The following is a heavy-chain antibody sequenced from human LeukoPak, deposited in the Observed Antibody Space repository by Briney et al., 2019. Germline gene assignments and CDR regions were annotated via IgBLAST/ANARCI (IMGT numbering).Heavy chain of an antibody. D-gene: IGHD2-2*01. J-gene: IGHJ3*02. V-gene: IGHV1-69*05. CDR1: GYTFTSYA. CDR3: ARELVVPAAMSAFDI. Sequence: SVKVSCKASGYTFTSYAISWVRQAPGQGLEWMGGIIPIFGTANYARKFQGRVTITTDESTSTAYMELSSLRSEDTAVYYCARELVVPAAMSAFDIWGQGTMVTVSS. CDR2: IIPIFGTA.